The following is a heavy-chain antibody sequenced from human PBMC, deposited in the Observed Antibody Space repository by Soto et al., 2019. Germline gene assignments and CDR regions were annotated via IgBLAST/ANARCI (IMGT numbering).Heavy chain of an antibody. J-gene: IGHJ5*02. CDR2: ISGSGGIT. V-gene: IGHV3-23*01. Sequence: EVQLLESGGGLVRPGGSLRLSCAASGFTFSNYAMSWVRQAPGKGLEWVSSISGSGGITYIADSVKGRFTISRDNSKITLYLQMNSLRAEDTAVYYCAKGYYDFWSGYITWGQGTLVTVSS. CDR3: AKGYYDFWSGYIT. CDR1: GFTFSNYA. D-gene: IGHD3-3*01.